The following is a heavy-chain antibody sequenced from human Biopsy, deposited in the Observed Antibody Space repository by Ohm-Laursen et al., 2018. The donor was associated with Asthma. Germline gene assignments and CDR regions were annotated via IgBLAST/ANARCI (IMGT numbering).Heavy chain of an antibody. Sequence: SLRLSCSAPGFTFGDYCISWVRQVPGQGLEWVANIKHDGSEKNHVDSLKGRFTISRDNAKNLLLLQMNSLRAEDTAVYYCARTFHFWSPYHAEHYQLWGQGTLVTVSS. D-gene: IGHD3-3*01. J-gene: IGHJ1*01. CDR2: IKHDGSEK. CDR1: GFTFGDYC. CDR3: ARTFHFWSPYHAEHYQL. V-gene: IGHV3-7*01.